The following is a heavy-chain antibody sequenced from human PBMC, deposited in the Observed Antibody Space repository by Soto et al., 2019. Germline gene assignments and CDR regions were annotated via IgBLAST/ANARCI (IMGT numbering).Heavy chain of an antibody. D-gene: IGHD3-22*01. Sequence: QVQLQESGPGLVKPSETLSLTCTVSGGSISSGGYYWTWIRQHPGKGLEWIGYIYYSGNTYYTSSLKSRLSISVDTSKQQFSLNLRSVTAADTAVYYCARGRHYYDLLDSWGQGTLVTVSS. CDR2: IYYSGNT. CDR3: ARGRHYYDLLDS. V-gene: IGHV4-31*03. CDR1: GGSISSGGYY. J-gene: IGHJ4*02.